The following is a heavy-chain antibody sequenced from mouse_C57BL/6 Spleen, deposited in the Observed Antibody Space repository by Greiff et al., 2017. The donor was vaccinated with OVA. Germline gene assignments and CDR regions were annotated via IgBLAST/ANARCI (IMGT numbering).Heavy chain of an antibody. D-gene: IGHD3-2*02. CDR1: GYTFTDYY. CDR3: ARSGADSSGAGYAMDY. Sequence: VMLVESGAELVRPGASVKLSCKASGYTFTDYYINWVKQRPGQGLEWIARIYPGSGNTYYNEKFKGKATLTAEKSSSTAYMQLSSLTSEDSAVYFCARSGADSSGAGYAMDYWGQGTSVTVSS. CDR2: IYPGSGNT. V-gene: IGHV1-76*01. J-gene: IGHJ4*01.